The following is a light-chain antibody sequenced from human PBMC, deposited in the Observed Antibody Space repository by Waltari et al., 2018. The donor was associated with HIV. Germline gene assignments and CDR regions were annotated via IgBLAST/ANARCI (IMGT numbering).Light chain of an antibody. V-gene: IGLV4-69*01. J-gene: IGLJ2*01. Sequence: QLVLNSSLSAPASLGASVKLTCTLSSAHSSYAIAWHQQQPEKGPRYLMTPNRDSSQGKGDGIPVRFSGSGSGAARYLSVSSLQAEDDADYCSQTWSTGIRLFGGGTKLTVL. CDR3: QTWSTGIRL. CDR2: PNRDSSQ. CDR1: SAHSSYA.